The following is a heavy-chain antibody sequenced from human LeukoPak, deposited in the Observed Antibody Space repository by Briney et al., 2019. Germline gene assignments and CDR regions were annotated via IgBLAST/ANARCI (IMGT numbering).Heavy chain of an antibody. CDR2: IKEDGSEK. Sequence: GGSLRLSCAASGFTFSSSWMTWVRQAPGKGLEWVANIKEDGSEKNYVDSVKGRFTISRDNAKNSLYLQMNSLRAEDTAMYYCVRTRTRFDYWGQGTLVTASS. CDR3: VRTRTRFDY. J-gene: IGHJ4*02. V-gene: IGHV3-7*01. CDR1: GFTFSSSW.